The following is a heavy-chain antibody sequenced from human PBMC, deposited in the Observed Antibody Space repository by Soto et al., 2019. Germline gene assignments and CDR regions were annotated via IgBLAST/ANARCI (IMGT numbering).Heavy chain of an antibody. V-gene: IGHV2-70*04. Sequence: SCPTLVNPTQTLTLTCTFSEFSLTTSGMRVSWIRQPPGKAPEWLARIDWDDDKVYSRSLRTRLTISKDTSKNQVVLIMTNMDPVDTATYYCARTRVVSAVNYGMDVWGQGTTVTVSS. CDR2: IDWDDDK. J-gene: IGHJ6*02. D-gene: IGHD2-15*01. CDR1: EFSLTTSGMR. CDR3: ARTRVVSAVNYGMDV.